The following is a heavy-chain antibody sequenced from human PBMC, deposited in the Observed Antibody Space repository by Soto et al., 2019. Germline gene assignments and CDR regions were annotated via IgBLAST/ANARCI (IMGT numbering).Heavy chain of an antibody. CDR1: GANFKKNV. CDR3: ARLPFRPSAMDG. J-gene: IGHJ6*02. V-gene: IGHV1-69*01. D-gene: IGHD3-10*01. Sequence: QVQLMQSGAELKKPGSSVKVSCKTSGANFKKNVFTWVRQAPGQGLEWMGGTIPALGKTHYIEKFQVRVTITVDDATRTVYMEVPDLTSEDTAIYYCARLPFRPSAMDGFGQGTTVTVSS. CDR2: TIPALGKT.